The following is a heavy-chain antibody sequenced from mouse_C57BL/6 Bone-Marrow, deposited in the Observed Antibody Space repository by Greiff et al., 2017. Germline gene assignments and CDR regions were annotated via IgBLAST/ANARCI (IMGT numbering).Heavy chain of an antibody. CDR3: ARLGSNLFDY. D-gene: IGHD2-5*01. CDR1: GYTFTSYG. V-gene: IGHV1-81*01. Sequence: VKLQESGAELARPGASVKLSCKASGYTFTSYGISWVKQRTGQGLEWIGEIYPRSGNTYYNEKFKGKATLTADKSSSTAYMELRSLTSEDSAVYFCARLGSNLFDYWGQGTTLTVSS. CDR2: IYPRSGNT. J-gene: IGHJ2*01.